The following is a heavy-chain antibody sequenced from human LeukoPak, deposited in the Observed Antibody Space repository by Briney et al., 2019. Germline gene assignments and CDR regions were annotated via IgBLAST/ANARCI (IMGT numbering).Heavy chain of an antibody. CDR1: GFTFSSYE. J-gene: IGHJ4*02. CDR2: IRSNGSSI. CDR3: ARGGFTYYYGSSAWGYFDY. Sequence: PGGTLRLSCAASGFTFSSYEMNWVRQAPGKGLEWVSHIRSNGSSIYYADSVKGRFTISRDNAKNSLYLQMNSLRAEDTAVYYCARGGFTYYYGSSAWGYFDYWGQGTLVTVFS. V-gene: IGHV3-48*03. D-gene: IGHD3-22*01.